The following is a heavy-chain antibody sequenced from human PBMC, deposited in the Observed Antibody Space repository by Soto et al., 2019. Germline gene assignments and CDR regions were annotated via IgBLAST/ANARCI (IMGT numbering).Heavy chain of an antibody. Sequence: QVQLQQSGPGLVKPSQTLSLTCAISGDSVSSNSAAWNWIRQSPSRGLEWLGRTYYRSKWYNDYAVSVKSRITINPDTSKNQFSLQLNSVTPEDTAVFYCARVLRGRQLESFYYGMDVWGQGTTVTVSS. CDR3: ARVLRGRQLESFYYGMDV. CDR1: GDSVSSNSAA. D-gene: IGHD6-6*01. J-gene: IGHJ6*02. V-gene: IGHV6-1*01. CDR2: TYYRSKWYN.